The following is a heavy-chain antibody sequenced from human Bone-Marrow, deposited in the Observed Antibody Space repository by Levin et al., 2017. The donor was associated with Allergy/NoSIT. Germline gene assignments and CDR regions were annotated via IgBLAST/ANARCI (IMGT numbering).Heavy chain of an antibody. V-gene: IGHV4-61*02. CDR2: IHTSGTT. J-gene: IGHJ4*02. CDR1: GASITSGSYY. D-gene: IGHD4-17*01. Sequence: SQTLSLTCPVSGASITSGSYYWSWIRQPAGQGLEWIGRIHTSGTTNYIPSLKSRVTMSLDTSKRQFSLKLNSVTAADTAVYYCARDDYGDYFDYWGQGILVTVSS. CDR3: ARDDYGDYFDY.